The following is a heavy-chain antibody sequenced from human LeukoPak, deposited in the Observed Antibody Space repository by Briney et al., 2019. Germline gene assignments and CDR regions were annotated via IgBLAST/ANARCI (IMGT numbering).Heavy chain of an antibody. CDR1: GYTFTSYA. J-gene: IGHJ5*02. V-gene: IGHV7-4-1*02. Sequence: ASVKVSCKASGYTFTSYAMNWVRQAPGQGLEWMGWINTNTGNPTYAQGFTGRFVFSLDTSVSTAYLQISSLKAEDTAVYYCARDPLSFYPLNWFDPWGQGTLVTVSS. CDR3: ARDPLSFYPLNWFDP. CDR2: INTNTGNP.